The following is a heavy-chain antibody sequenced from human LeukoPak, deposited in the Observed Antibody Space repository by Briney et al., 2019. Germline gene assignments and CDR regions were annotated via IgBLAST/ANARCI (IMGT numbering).Heavy chain of an antibody. J-gene: IGHJ4*02. CDR3: ARDGGWGWDY. V-gene: IGHV3-7*01. CDR1: GFTYSSHW. D-gene: IGHD6-19*01. CDR2: IKEDGSEK. Sequence: GGSLRLSCAASGFTYSSHWMSWVRKAPGKGLEWVGNIKEDGSEKYYAGSVKGRFTISRDNAKNSLYLQMNSLRVEDTAVYYRARDGGWGWDYWGQGTLVTVSS.